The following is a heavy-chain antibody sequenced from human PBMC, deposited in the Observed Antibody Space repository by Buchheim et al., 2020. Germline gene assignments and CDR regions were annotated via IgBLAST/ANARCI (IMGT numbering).Heavy chain of an antibody. CDR3: ARRRCGGLCDS. CDR1: GFSLSTSGVG. D-gene: IGHD3-16*01. J-gene: IGHJ5*01. Sequence: QITLKESGPTLVKPTQTLTLTCTFSGFSLSTSGVGVGWLRQPPGKAVEWLALIYWDDDKRYSPSLRNRVTLTKDTSKNKVVLRMTNMDPVDTATYFCARRRCGGLCDSWGQGTL. CDR2: IYWDDDK. V-gene: IGHV2-5*02.